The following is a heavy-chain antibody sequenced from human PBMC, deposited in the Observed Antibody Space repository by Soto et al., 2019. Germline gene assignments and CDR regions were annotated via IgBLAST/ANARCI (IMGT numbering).Heavy chain of an antibody. Sequence: QVQLVQSGAEVKKPGSSVKVSCKASGGTFSSYAISWVRQAPGQGLEWMGGIIPISGTANYAQKFQGRVTITADESTSTAYMELRSLRSEDTAVYYCARSQGSSTSLEIYYSYYYYGMDVWGQGTTVTVSS. J-gene: IGHJ6*02. D-gene: IGHD2-2*01. V-gene: IGHV1-69*01. CDR2: IIPISGTA. CDR1: GGTFSSYA. CDR3: ARSQGSSTSLEIYYSYYYYGMDV.